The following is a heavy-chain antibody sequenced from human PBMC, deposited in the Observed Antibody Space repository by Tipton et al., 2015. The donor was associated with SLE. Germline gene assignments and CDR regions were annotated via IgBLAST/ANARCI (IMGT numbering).Heavy chain of an antibody. D-gene: IGHD6-19*01. V-gene: IGHV4-61*02. J-gene: IGHJ6*03. CDR3: ARETEDTGWIHSRDYIYYYYYVDV. Sequence: TLSLTCSVSGDSLSSNNYYWSWIRQPAGEGLEWIGRIFTSGNTNYNTSLKSRVTISVDTSKNQFSLELSSVTAADTAVYYCARETEDTGWIHSRDYIYYYYYVDVWGQGTTVPVSS. CDR2: IFTSGNT. CDR1: GDSLSSNNYY.